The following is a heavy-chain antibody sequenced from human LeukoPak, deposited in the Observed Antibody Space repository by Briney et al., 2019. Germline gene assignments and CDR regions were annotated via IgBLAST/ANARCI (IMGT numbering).Heavy chain of an antibody. Sequence: SETLSLTCTLSGGSIKNYYWSWIRQPLGEGLEWIGYVYYTGTTSYNPSLKSRVTISVETSKNQFSLTLNSVTAADTAVYHCARQSDPYYHYGLDFWGQGTTVIVSS. CDR2: VYYTGTT. CDR3: ARQSDPYYHYGLDF. V-gene: IGHV4-59*01. CDR1: GGSIKNYY. J-gene: IGHJ6*02.